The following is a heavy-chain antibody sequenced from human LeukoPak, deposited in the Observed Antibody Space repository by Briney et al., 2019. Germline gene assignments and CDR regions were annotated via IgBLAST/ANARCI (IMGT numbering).Heavy chain of an antibody. CDR1: GFTFSSYG. V-gene: IGHV3-30*02. D-gene: IGHD3-10*01. Sequence: PGGSLRLSCAASGFTFSSYGMHWVRQAPGKGLEWVAVIWYDGSNKYYADSVKGRFTISRDNSKNTLYLQMNNLRAEDTAVYYCAKRFGESPAGGFDIWGQGTMVTVSS. CDR3: AKRFGESPAGGFDI. J-gene: IGHJ3*02. CDR2: IWYDGSNK.